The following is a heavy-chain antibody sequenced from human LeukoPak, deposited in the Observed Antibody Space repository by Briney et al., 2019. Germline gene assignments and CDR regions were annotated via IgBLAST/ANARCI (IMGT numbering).Heavy chain of an antibody. V-gene: IGHV3-74*01. CDR1: GFTFSSYW. D-gene: IGHD2-2*01. CDR2: INTDGRTT. J-gene: IGHJ4*02. Sequence: PGGSLRLSCVSSGFTFSSYWMHWVRQAPGKGLVWVSRINTDGRTTTYADSVKGRFTISRDNAKNTLYLQMNSLRAEDTAVYYCASMDLGYCSSTSCYGSYDFDYWGQGTLVTVSS. CDR3: ASMDLGYCSSTSCYGSYDFDY.